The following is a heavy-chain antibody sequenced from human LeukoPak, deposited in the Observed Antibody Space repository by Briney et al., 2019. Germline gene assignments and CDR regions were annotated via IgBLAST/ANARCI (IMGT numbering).Heavy chain of an antibody. CDR1: GYKFTDYY. J-gene: IGHJ4*02. Sequence: ASVKVSCKASGYKFTDYYIHWVRRAPGQGLEWMGWINPNSGGTNYAQKFQGRVTMTRDTSISTAYMELSRLRSDDTAVYYCARDLSSSKWEDYWGQGTLVTVSS. CDR3: ARDLSSSKWEDY. D-gene: IGHD6-6*01. V-gene: IGHV1-2*02. CDR2: INPNSGGT.